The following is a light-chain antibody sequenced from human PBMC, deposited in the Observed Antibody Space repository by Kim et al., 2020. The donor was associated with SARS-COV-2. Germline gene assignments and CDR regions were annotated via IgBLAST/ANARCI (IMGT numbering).Light chain of an antibody. CDR1: KLGDKY. Sequence: SYELTQPPSVSVSPGQTASITCSGDKLGDKYACWYQQKPGQSPVLVIYQDSKRPSGIPDRFSGSNSGNTATLTIGGTQAMDEADYYCQAWDSSTVVFGGGTQLTVL. V-gene: IGLV3-1*01. J-gene: IGLJ2*01. CDR3: QAWDSSTVV. CDR2: QDS.